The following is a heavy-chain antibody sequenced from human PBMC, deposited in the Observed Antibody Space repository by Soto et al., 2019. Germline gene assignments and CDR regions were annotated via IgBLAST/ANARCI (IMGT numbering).Heavy chain of an antibody. D-gene: IGHD1-26*01. Sequence: DSVKVSCKTPKNTLNELTIDRLRQAPGKGLEWMGRSAPEEGEPIYPQKFQGRVSMTEDPSTDTAYMELTSLRFEDTAVYSCAADRKIVGTIGAFDFWG. CDR1: KNTLNELT. CDR2: SAPEEGEP. CDR3: AADRKIVGTIGAFDF. V-gene: IGHV1-24*01. J-gene: IGHJ4*01.